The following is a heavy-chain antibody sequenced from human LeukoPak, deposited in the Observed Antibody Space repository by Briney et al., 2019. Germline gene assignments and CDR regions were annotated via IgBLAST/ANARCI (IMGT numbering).Heavy chain of an antibody. J-gene: IGHJ4*02. D-gene: IGHD3-10*01. V-gene: IGHV4-31*03. CDR3: ARDGRFGDPYADY. CDR1: GGSISSGAFY. Sequence: SETLSLTCTTSGGSISSGAFYWTWIRQHPGKGLEWIGYIYSSGTTYYNPSLKSRVSISRDTSKNQFSLNLNSVTAADTAVYYCARDGRFGDPYADYWGQGTLVTVSS. CDR2: IYSSGTT.